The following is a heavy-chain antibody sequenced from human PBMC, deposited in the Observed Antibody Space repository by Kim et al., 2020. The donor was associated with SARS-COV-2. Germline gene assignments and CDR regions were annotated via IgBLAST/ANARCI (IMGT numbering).Heavy chain of an antibody. CDR3: ARLESGYYGSGSYYY. V-gene: IGHV4-39*01. CDR2: IYYSGST. CDR1: GGSISSSSYY. J-gene: IGHJ4*02. Sequence: SETLSLTCTVSGGSISSSSYYWGWIRQPPGKGLEWIGSIYYSGSTYYNPSLKSRVTISVDTSKNQFSLKLSSVTAADTAVYYCARLESGYYGSGSYYYWGQGTLVTVSS. D-gene: IGHD3-10*01.